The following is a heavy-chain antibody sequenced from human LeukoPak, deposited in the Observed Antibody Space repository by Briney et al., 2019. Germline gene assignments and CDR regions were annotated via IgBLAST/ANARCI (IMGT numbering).Heavy chain of an antibody. Sequence: PSQTLSLTCAVSGGSISSGGYSWSWIRQPPGKGLEWIGYIYHSGSTYYNPSLKSRVTISVDRSKNQFSLKLSSVTAADTAVYYCARDARAQGLDYWDQGTLVSVSS. CDR3: ARDARAQGLDY. J-gene: IGHJ4*02. V-gene: IGHV4-30-2*01. CDR2: IYHSGST. CDR1: GGSISSGGYS. D-gene: IGHD2-15*01.